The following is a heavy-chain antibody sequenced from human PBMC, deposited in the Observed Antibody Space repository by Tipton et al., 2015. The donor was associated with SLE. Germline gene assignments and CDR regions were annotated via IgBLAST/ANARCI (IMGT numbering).Heavy chain of an antibody. Sequence: TLSLTCTVSGGPLNDHYWSWIRQAPGKGLEWIGYMFYSGGTNYNPSLRSRITISVDTSNNQFSLNLKSVTAADTALYYCARNKAVAGTVIEYWGPGTLVTVSS. J-gene: IGHJ4*02. CDR2: MFYSGGT. CDR3: ARNKAVAGTVIEY. D-gene: IGHD6-19*01. CDR1: GGPLNDHY. V-gene: IGHV4-59*11.